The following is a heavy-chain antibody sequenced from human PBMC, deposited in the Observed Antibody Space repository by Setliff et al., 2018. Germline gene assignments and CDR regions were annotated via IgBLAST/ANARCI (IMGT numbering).Heavy chain of an antibody. CDR2: INPNSGVT. Sequence: ASVKVSCKASGYTFTGYYMHWVRQAPGQGLEWMGRINPNSGVTDYAQKFQSRVRMTRDTSTYAAYLELSDLTSDDTAMYYCARSGSFGMRYWFDYWGQGALVTVSS. CDR1: GYTFTGYY. V-gene: IGHV1-2*06. CDR3: ARSGSFGMRYWFDY. J-gene: IGHJ4*02. D-gene: IGHD1-26*01.